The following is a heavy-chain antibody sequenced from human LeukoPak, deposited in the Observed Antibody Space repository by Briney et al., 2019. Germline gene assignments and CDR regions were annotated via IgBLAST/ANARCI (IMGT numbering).Heavy chain of an antibody. CDR3: ARAAAGSQATWGFVDV. D-gene: IGHD6-13*01. CDR1: GFTFSDYY. J-gene: IGHJ6*02. Sequence: GGSLRLSCAASGFTFSDYYMSWIRQAPGKGLEWVSYISSSGSTIYYADSVKGRFTISRDNAKNSLYLQMNSLRAEDTAVYYCARAAAGSQATWGFVDVWGQGTTVTVSS. V-gene: IGHV3-11*01. CDR2: ISSSGSTI.